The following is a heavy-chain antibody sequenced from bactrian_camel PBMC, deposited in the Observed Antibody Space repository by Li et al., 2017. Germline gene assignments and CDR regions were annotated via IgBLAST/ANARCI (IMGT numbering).Heavy chain of an antibody. J-gene: IGHJ4*01. D-gene: IGHD1*01. CDR2: VYSRDGST. CDR3: AAAKFGNARAVIAGLYNRDTY. Sequence: DVQLVESGGGSVQAGGSLRLSCIASGFTFSRYAMAWFRLAPGKQREGVAVVYSRDGSTAYADSVKGRFTISQDNAKNTLYLQMNSLKPEDTAMYYCAAAKFGNARAVIAGLYNRDTYWGQGTQVTVS. CDR1: GFTFSRYA. V-gene: IGHV3S31*01.